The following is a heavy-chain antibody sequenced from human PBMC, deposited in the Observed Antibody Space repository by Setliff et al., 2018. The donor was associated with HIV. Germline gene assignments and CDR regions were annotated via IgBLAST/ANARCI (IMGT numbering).Heavy chain of an antibody. V-gene: IGHV1-46*02. Sequence: ASVKVSCKTSAYTFNSYYVHWIRQAPGQGLEWMGLIGPSGSSTTYAQNFQGRVTMSRDTSTNTVYMELSSLRSEDTAVYYCARDHIAARSVDYWGQGTLVTVSS. CDR3: ARDHIAARSVDY. D-gene: IGHD6-6*01. CDR1: AYTFNSYY. J-gene: IGHJ4*02. CDR2: IGPSGSST.